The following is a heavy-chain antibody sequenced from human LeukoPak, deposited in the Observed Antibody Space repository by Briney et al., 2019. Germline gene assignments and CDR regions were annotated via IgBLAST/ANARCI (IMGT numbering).Heavy chain of an antibody. D-gene: IGHD5-12*01. CDR3: AREGPLTPAASYSGYDYDAFDI. CDR1: GFTFSSYN. Sequence: PGGSLRLSCAASGFTFSSYNINWVRQAPGKGLEWVSYITSSSTIYYADSVKGRFTISRDNAKDSLFLQMNSLRPEDTAVYYCAREGPLTPAASYSGYDYDAFDIWGQGTMVTVSS. V-gene: IGHV3-48*01. CDR2: ITSSSTI. J-gene: IGHJ3*02.